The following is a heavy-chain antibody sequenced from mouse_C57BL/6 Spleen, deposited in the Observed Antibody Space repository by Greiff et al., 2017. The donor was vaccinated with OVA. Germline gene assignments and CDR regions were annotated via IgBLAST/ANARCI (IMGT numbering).Heavy chain of an antibody. Sequence: EVKLMESGGGLVKPGGSLKLSCAASGFTFSDYGMHWVRQAPEKGLEWVAYISSGSSTIYYADTVKGRFTISRDNAKNTLFLQMTSLRSEDTAMYYCARLEVAYWGQGTLVTVSA. CDR1: GFTFSDYG. J-gene: IGHJ3*01. CDR3: ARLEVAY. CDR2: ISSGSSTI. V-gene: IGHV5-17*01.